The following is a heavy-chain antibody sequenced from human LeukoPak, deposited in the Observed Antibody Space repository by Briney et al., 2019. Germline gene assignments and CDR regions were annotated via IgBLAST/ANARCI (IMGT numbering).Heavy chain of an antibody. CDR2: ISANGINT. D-gene: IGHD3/OR15-3a*01. V-gene: IGHV3-23*01. J-gene: IGHJ4*02. Sequence: PGGSLRLSCAASGFSFSIYGMSWVRQAPGKGLHWLSAISANGINTYYADSVKGRFTISRDNSKNTLYLQMNSLRLEDTAVYYCARTGLGMYSLDYWGQGTLVTVSS. CDR3: ARTGLGMYSLDY. CDR1: GFSFSIYG.